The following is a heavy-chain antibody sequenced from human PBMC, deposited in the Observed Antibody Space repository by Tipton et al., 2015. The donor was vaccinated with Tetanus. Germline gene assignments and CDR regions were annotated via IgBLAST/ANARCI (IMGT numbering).Heavy chain of an antibody. V-gene: IGHV4-34*01. Sequence: TLSLTCAVYGGSFSGYYWSWIRQPPGKGLEWIGEINHSGSTNYNPSLKSRVTISVDTSKNQLSLKLSSVTAADTAVYYCAIGNIVATSRYWGQGTLVTVSS. CDR1: GGSFSGYY. CDR2: INHSGST. J-gene: IGHJ4*02. D-gene: IGHD5-12*01. CDR3: AIGNIVATSRY.